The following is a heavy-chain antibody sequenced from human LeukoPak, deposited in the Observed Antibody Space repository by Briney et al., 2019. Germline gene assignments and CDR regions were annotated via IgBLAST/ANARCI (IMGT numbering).Heavy chain of an antibody. J-gene: IGHJ4*02. Sequence: GGSLRLSCAASGFTFSTYSMNWVRQAPGMGLERVSFISSTGNTIYYADSVKGRFTTSRDNAKNSLYLQMNSLRDEDTAVYYCARGSGSSWYVHYYFDYWGQGTLVTVSS. CDR2: ISSTGNTI. CDR3: ARGSGSSWYVHYYFDY. D-gene: IGHD6-13*01. V-gene: IGHV3-48*02. CDR1: GFTFSTYS.